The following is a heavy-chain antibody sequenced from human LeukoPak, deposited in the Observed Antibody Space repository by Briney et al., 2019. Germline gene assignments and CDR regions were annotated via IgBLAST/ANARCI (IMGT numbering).Heavy chain of an antibody. CDR3: ARDLERHYYFDMGG. Sequence: PSETLSLTSSASGGSISSYYWSWIRQPPGKGLEWIGYIYYSGSNNYNHSLKSRVTISVDTSKNHFSLKQSSVTAANAAVYYCARDLERHYYFDMGGWGKGTTVTVSS. CDR2: IYYSGSN. CDR1: GGSISSYY. J-gene: IGHJ6*03. V-gene: IGHV4-59*01. D-gene: IGHD3-3*01.